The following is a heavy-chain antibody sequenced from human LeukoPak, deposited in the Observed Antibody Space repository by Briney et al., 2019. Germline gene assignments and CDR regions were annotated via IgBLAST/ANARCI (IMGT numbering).Heavy chain of an antibody. CDR1: GYTITSYY. D-gene: IGHD6-19*01. V-gene: IGHV1-46*01. CDR2: INPSGGSA. J-gene: IGHJ5*02. CDR3: ARDDPLDKISSGWGP. Sequence: ASVKVSCKASGYTITSYYMHWVRQAPGQGREWMGIINPSGGSASYAQKFQGRVTMTRDTSTSTVYMELSSLRSEDTAVYYCARDDPLDKISSGWGPWGQGTLVTVSS.